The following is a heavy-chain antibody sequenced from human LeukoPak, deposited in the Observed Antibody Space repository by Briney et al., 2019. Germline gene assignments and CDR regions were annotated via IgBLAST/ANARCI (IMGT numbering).Heavy chain of an antibody. J-gene: IGHJ4*02. CDR2: ISFDGSNQ. Sequence: SGGSLRLSCAASGFTFSGYGMHWVRQAPGKGLEWVALISFDGSNQYYADSVKGRFTISRDNSKNTLYLQMSSLRAEDTAVYYCARSWLAVAGPEYWGQGTLVTVSS. V-gene: IGHV3-30*03. CDR3: ARSWLAVAGPEY. D-gene: IGHD6-19*01. CDR1: GFTFSGYG.